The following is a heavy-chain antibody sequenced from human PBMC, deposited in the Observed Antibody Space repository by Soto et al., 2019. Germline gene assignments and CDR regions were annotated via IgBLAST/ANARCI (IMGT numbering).Heavy chain of an antibody. Sequence: ETLSLTCTVSGGSISSSSYYWGWIRQPPGKGLEWIGSIYYSGSTYYNPSLKSRVTISVDTSKNQFSLKLSSVTAADTAVYYCASLGYYDFWSGYLGDYWGQGTLVTVS. J-gene: IGHJ4*02. CDR3: ASLGYYDFWSGYLGDY. D-gene: IGHD3-3*01. V-gene: IGHV4-39*01. CDR2: IYYSGST. CDR1: GGSISSSSYY.